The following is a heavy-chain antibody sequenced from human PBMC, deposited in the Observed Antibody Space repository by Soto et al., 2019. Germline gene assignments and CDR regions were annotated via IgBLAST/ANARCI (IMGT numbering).Heavy chain of an antibody. D-gene: IGHD6-13*01. CDR2: IYYSGST. CDR1: GGSISSYY. CDR3: ARYSSSWPSYYYYYYGMDV. J-gene: IGHJ6*02. V-gene: IGHV4-59*01. Sequence: SETLSLTCTVSGGSISSYYWSWIRQPPGKGLEWIGYIYYSGSTNYNPSLKSRVTISVDTSKNQFSLKLSSVTAADTAVYYCARYSSSWPSYYYYYYGMDVWGQGTTVTVSS.